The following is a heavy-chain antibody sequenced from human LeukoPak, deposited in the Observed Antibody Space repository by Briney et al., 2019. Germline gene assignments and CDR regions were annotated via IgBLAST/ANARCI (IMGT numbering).Heavy chain of an antibody. CDR3: ARVTHSGYSCGFAFDI. Sequence: SETLSLTCTVSGGSISSYYWSWIRQPPGKGLEWIVYIYYSGSTNYNPSLKSRVTISVDTSKNQFSLKLSSVTAADTAVYYCARVTHSGYSCGFAFDIWGQGTMVTVSS. V-gene: IGHV4-59*01. D-gene: IGHD5-18*01. J-gene: IGHJ3*02. CDR2: IYYSGST. CDR1: GGSISSYY.